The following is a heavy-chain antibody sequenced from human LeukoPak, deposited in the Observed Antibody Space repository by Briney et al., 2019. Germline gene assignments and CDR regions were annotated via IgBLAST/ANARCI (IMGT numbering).Heavy chain of an antibody. CDR1: GFDFSDYY. V-gene: IGHV3-11*01. CDR3: AKDAKRVTMIVVVARPRFFDY. CDR2: IKTTGLTT. D-gene: IGHD3-22*01. J-gene: IGHJ4*02. Sequence: PGGSLRLSCAASGFDFSDYYMSWIRQAPGKGLEWISNIKTTGLTTYYADSVKGRFTISRDTSKNTLYLQMSSLRAEDTAIYYCAKDAKRVTMIVVVARPRFFDYWGQGTLVTVSS.